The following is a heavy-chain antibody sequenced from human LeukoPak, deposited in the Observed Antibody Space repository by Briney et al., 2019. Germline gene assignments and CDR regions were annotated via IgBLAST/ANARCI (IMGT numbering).Heavy chain of an antibody. V-gene: IGHV4-39*01. CDR2: IYYSGST. Sequence: SETLSLTCTVSGGSISSSSYYWGWIRQPPGKGLEWIVSIYYSGSTYYNPSLKSRVTISVDTSKNQFSLKLSSVTAADTAVYYCAGNVRGSSIPNWFDPWGQGTLVTVSS. CDR1: GGSISSSSYY. J-gene: IGHJ5*02. CDR3: AGNVRGSSIPNWFDP. D-gene: IGHD6-6*01.